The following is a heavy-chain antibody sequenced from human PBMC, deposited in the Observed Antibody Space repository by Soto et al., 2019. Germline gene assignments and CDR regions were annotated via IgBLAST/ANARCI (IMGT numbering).Heavy chain of an antibody. CDR2: IDPSDSYT. CDR1: GYSFTSYW. V-gene: IGHV5-10-1*01. D-gene: IGHD4-17*01. CDR3: ARRTNYGDYDRYYGMDV. J-gene: IGHJ6*02. Sequence: GESLKISCKGSGYSFTSYWISWVRQMPGKGLEWMGRIDPSDSYTNYSPSFQGHVTISADKSISTAYLQWSSLKASDTAMYYCARRTNYGDYDRYYGMDVWGQGTTVTVSS.